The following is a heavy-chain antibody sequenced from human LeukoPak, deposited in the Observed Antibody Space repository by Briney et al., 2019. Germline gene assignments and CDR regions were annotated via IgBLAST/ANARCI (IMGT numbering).Heavy chain of an antibody. D-gene: IGHD3-16*02. CDR3: ARGDPYVWGSDRYTPP. CDR2: IYYSGST. V-gene: IGHV4-61*01. CDR1: GGSVSSGSYY. Sequence: PSETLSLTCTVSGGSVSSGSYYWSWIRQPPGKGLEWIGYIYYSGSTNYNPSLKSRVIISVDTSNNQFSLKLSSVTAADTAVYYCARGDPYVWGSDRYTPPWGQGTLVTVSS. J-gene: IGHJ4*02.